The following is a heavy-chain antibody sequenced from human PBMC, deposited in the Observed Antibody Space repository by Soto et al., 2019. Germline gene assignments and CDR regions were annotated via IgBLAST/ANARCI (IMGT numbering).Heavy chain of an antibody. Sequence: ASVKVSCKVSGYTLTELSMHWVRQAPGKGLEWMGGFDPEDGETIYAQKFQGRVTMTEDTSTDTAYMELSSLRSEDTAVYYCATPVAEYYDFWSGYPASDAFDIWGQGTMVTVSS. CDR1: GYTLTELS. CDR3: ATPVAEYYDFWSGYPASDAFDI. D-gene: IGHD3-3*01. J-gene: IGHJ3*02. CDR2: FDPEDGET. V-gene: IGHV1-24*01.